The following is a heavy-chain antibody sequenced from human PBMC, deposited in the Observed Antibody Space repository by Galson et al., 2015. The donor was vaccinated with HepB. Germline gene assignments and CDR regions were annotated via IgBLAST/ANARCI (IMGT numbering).Heavy chain of an antibody. Sequence: SLRLSCAASGFTFSSYGMHWVRQAPGKGLEWVAVIWYDGSNKYYADSVKGRFTISRDNSKNTLYLQMNSLRAEDTAVYYCARDHIVATIGGFDPWGQGTLVTVSS. CDR2: IWYDGSNK. CDR3: ARDHIVATIGGFDP. D-gene: IGHD5-12*01. V-gene: IGHV3-33*01. CDR1: GFTFSSYG. J-gene: IGHJ5*02.